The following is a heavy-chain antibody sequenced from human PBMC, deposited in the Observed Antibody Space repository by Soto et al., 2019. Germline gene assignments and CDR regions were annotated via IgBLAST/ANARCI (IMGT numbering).Heavy chain of an antibody. Sequence: QVQLVQSGAEVKKPGASVKVSCKASGFTFTSYAMHWVRQAPGQRLEWMGWINAGNGNTKYSQKFQGRVTITRDTSASTVYMGLSSLRSEDTAVYYCSRESGYSYGFALDYWGQGTLVTVSS. J-gene: IGHJ4*02. V-gene: IGHV1-3*01. CDR3: SRESGYSYGFALDY. CDR2: INAGNGNT. CDR1: GFTFTSYA. D-gene: IGHD5-18*01.